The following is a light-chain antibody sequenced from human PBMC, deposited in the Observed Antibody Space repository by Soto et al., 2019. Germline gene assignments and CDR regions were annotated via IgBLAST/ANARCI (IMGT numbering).Light chain of an antibody. CDR3: QQYNMSPAIT. CDR2: GAS. Sequence: EIMLTQSPGTLSLSPGERATLFCRASQRVSSSLLAWYQQKPGQAPRLLIYGASSRATGIPDRFSGSWSGTDFTLTISRLEPEDVAVFYCQQYNMSPAITFGQGTRLEIK. CDR1: QRVSSSL. J-gene: IGKJ5*01. V-gene: IGKV3-20*01.